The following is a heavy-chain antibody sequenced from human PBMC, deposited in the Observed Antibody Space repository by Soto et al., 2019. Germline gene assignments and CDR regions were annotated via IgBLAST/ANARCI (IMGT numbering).Heavy chain of an antibody. CDR2: IFYDGDT. CDR1: NGSINSTNKY. CDR3: VRHPSIVF. V-gene: IGHV4-39*01. D-gene: IGHD1-26*01. Sequence: QLQLQESGPGLVKPSETLSLICSVSNGSINSTNKYWGWIRQPPGMGLEWVGSIFYDGDTYYNPSLKGRVSISVDTAKNQFSLKMTSVTAADTAVYYCVRHPSIVFWGQGTLVTVSS. J-gene: IGHJ4*02.